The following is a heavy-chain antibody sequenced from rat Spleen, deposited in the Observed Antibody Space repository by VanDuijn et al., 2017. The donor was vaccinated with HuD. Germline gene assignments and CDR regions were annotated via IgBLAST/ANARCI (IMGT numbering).Heavy chain of an antibody. Sequence: EVQLVESGGGLVRPGGSLKLSCSVSGFTFSNFDMAWVRQAPTKGLEWVSSISPSGVTYYRDSVKGRFTISRDNAKSTLYLQMDSLRSEDTATYYCATVPPTMMVPRGVMDAWGQGASVTVSS. J-gene: IGHJ4*01. D-gene: IGHD1-12*02. CDR1: GFTFSNFD. CDR3: ATVPPTMMVPRGVMDA. V-gene: IGHV5-19*01. CDR2: ISPSGVT.